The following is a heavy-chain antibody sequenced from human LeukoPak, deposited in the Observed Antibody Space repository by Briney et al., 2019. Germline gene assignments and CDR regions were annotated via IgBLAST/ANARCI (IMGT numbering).Heavy chain of an antibody. CDR2: IYYSGSA. CDR1: GDSISNYY. J-gene: IGHJ3*01. Sequence: SETLSLTCTVSGDSISNYYWSWIRQPPGKGLEWIGYIYYSGSANYNPSLKSRVTISVDTSGNQFSLKLSSVTAADTAVYYCARSNAFDVRGQGTMVTVSS. V-gene: IGHV4-59*01. CDR3: ARSNAFDV.